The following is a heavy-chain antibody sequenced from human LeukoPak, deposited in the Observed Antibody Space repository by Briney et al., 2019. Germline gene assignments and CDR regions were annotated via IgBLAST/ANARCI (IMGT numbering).Heavy chain of an antibody. CDR3: AAPEGYGDDAFDI. J-gene: IGHJ3*02. D-gene: IGHD4-17*01. Sequence: ASVKVSCKASGYTFTTSGINWVRQAPGQGLEWMGCINVYNGNTNYAQKFQGRITMTRDTSTSTAYMELRSLKSDDTAVYYCAAPEGYGDDAFDIWGQGTMVTVSS. CDR2: INVYNGNT. V-gene: IGHV1-18*01. CDR1: GYTFTTSG.